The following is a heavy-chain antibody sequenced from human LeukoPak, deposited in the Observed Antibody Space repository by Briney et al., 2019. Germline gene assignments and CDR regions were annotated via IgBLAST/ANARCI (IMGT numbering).Heavy chain of an antibody. CDR1: GASISHYY. Sequence: SETLSLTCTVSGASISHYYWSWIRQPAGKGLEWIGRIYTSGSTNYNPSLKSRVTMSVDTSKNQFSLKLSSVTAADTAVYYCARDSSYCSSTSCYLRGVGYYYYGMDVWGQGTTVTVSS. CDR2: IYTSGST. CDR3: ARDSSYCSSTSCYLRGVGYYYYGMDV. J-gene: IGHJ6*02. D-gene: IGHD2-2*01. V-gene: IGHV4-4*07.